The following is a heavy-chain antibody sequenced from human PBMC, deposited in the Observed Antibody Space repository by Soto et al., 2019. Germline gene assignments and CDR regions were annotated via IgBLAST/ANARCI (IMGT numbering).Heavy chain of an antibody. CDR1: GFTFNVYA. D-gene: IGHD1-20*01. CDR3: ATVHNTSRSFDY. J-gene: IGHJ4*02. V-gene: IGHV3-23*01. Sequence: GGCLIRSCAVSGFTFNVYAMTWVRQAPGKGLEWVSTTGATGRTTYYSDSVKGRFTVSRDNSKNTLDLQMSNLRAEDTAVYYCATVHNTSRSFDYWGQGTLVTVSS. CDR2: TGATGRTT.